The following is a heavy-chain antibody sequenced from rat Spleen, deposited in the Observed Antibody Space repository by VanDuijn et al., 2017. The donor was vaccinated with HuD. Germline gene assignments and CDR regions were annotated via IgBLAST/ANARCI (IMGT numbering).Heavy chain of an antibody. CDR1: GFTFHSYW. D-gene: IGHD1-11*01. V-gene: IGHV5-31*01. Sequence: EVQLVESGGGLVQPGRSLKLSCVASGFTFHSYWMAWIRRAPGKGLEWIASIPSTGGSTSYSDSVKGRYTNSRDNAKSTLYLQMNSLKSEDTAIYYGAVAGYGYCGQGVIVTVSS. CDR3: AVAGYGY. CDR2: IPSTGGST. J-gene: IGHJ2*01.